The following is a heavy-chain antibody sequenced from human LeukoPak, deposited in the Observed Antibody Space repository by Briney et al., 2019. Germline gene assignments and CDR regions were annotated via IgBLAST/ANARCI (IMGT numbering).Heavy chain of an antibody. J-gene: IGHJ3*02. CDR2: INSDGSST. V-gene: IGHV3-74*01. D-gene: IGHD3-22*01. Sequence: GGSLRLSCAASGFTFSSYWMHWVRQAPGKGLVWVSRINSDGSSTSYADSVKGRFTISRDNAKNTLYLQMNSLRAEDTAVYYCARKGPYDSSGYSSAFDIWGQGTMVTVS. CDR3: ARKGPYDSSGYSSAFDI. CDR1: GFTFSSYW.